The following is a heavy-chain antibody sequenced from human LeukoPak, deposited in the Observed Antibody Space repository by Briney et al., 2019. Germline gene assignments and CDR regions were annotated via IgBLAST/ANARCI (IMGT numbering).Heavy chain of an antibody. CDR1: GFTFSSYA. D-gene: IGHD3-22*01. V-gene: IGHV3-64*01. CDR3: ARDRYYYDSSGYYY. Sequence: GGSLRLSCAASGFTFSSYAMHWVRQAPGNGLEYVSAISSNGGSTYYANSVKGRFTISRDNSKNTLYLQMGSLRAEDMAVYYCARDRYYYDSSGYYYWGQGTLVTVSS. CDR2: ISSNGGST. J-gene: IGHJ4*02.